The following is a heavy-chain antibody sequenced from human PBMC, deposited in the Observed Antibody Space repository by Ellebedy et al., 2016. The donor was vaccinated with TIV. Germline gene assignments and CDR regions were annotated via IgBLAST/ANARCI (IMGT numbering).Heavy chain of an antibody. Sequence: SGPTLVKPTQTLTLTCTFSGFSLSSNSMRVSWIRQPPGKALEWLARIDWEGDKYYNKSLKTRLAISSDTSKNQVVLTMTNMDPVDTATYYCARYTTSSRHFDYWGQGTLVTVSS. CDR1: GFSLSSNSMR. CDR3: ARYTTSSRHFDY. J-gene: IGHJ4*02. D-gene: IGHD3-16*01. V-gene: IGHV2-70*04. CDR2: IDWEGDK.